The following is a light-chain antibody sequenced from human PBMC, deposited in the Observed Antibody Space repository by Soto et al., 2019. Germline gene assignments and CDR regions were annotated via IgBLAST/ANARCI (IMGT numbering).Light chain of an antibody. Sequence: EIVLTQSPDTLSLSPVERATLSCMASRTVIRNNLAWHQQKPGQTPRLLVYGASNRATGIPDRFSGSGSGTEFTLTISSLQSEDFAVYYCQQYGNSPLTFGGGTKVDIK. CDR2: GAS. CDR3: QQYGNSPLT. J-gene: IGKJ4*01. V-gene: IGKV3-20*01. CDR1: RTVIRNN.